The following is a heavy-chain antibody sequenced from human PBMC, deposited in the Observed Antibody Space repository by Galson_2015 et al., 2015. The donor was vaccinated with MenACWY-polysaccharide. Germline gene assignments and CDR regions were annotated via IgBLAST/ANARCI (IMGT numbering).Heavy chain of an antibody. CDR2: ISAYNGNT. D-gene: IGHD2-2*01. Sequence: SVKVSCKASGYTFTSYGFIWVRQAPGQGLEWMGWISAYNGNTNYAQKFQGRVTMTTDTSTSTVYMELRSLRSDDTAVFYCARAGRGSSSSCYWDYWGQGSLVTVSS. CDR1: GYTFTSYG. J-gene: IGHJ4*02. CDR3: ARAGRGSSSSCYWDY. V-gene: IGHV1-18*01.